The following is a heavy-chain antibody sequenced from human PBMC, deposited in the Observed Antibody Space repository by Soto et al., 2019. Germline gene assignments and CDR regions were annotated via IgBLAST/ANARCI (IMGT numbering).Heavy chain of an antibody. D-gene: IGHD6-25*01. J-gene: IGHJ4*02. CDR3: AKSTGCSGVICN. CDR2: ITGSGGGT. Sequence: GGSLRLSCAASGFTFSSSAMTWVRQAPGKGLEWVSAITGSGGGTYYADSVKGRFAISRDNSKNTLYLQMDSLRAGDTAVYYCAKSTGCSGVICNWGQGPQVTGSS. V-gene: IGHV3-23*01. CDR1: GFTFSSSA.